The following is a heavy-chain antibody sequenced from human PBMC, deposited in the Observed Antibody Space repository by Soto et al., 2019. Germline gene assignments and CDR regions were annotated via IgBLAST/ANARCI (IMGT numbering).Heavy chain of an antibody. J-gene: IGHJ5*02. D-gene: IGHD6-19*01. CDR2: ISSSSSYI. Sequence: GGSLRLSCAASGFTFSSYSMNWVRQAPGKGLEWVSSISSSSSYIYYADSVKGRFTISRDNAKNSLYLQMNSLRAEDTAVYYCARDYSSGWKPRWFDPRGQGTLVTVSS. CDR3: ARDYSSGWKPRWFDP. CDR1: GFTFSSYS. V-gene: IGHV3-21*01.